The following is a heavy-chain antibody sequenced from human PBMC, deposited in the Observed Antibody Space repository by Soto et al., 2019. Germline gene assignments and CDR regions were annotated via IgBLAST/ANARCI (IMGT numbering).Heavy chain of an antibody. V-gene: IGHV4-59*01. J-gene: IGHJ4*02. CDR1: GVSLNSYF. CDR2: IYYSGST. Sequence: SETLSLTCTVSGVSLNSYFLTWIRQPPGKGLEWIGYIYYSGSTNYNPSLKSRVSISLHTSKNQFSLKLSSVTAADTAVYYCARGVDRQWADYWGQGTLVTVSS. CDR3: ARGVDRQWADY. D-gene: IGHD6-19*01.